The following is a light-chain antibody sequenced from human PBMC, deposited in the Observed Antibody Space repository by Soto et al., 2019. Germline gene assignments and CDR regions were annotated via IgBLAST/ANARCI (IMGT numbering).Light chain of an antibody. J-gene: IGKJ5*01. CDR2: GAS. CDR3: QQSYTTSIT. V-gene: IGKV1-39*01. CDR1: QSIRNF. Sequence: DIQMTQSPSSLSASVGDRVTITCRTGQSIRNFMNWYQQKPGKAPKVLVYGASILQNGVSSRFSGNGSGTDFTLTINRLQPEDFGTYYCQQSYTTSITFGQGTRLEIK.